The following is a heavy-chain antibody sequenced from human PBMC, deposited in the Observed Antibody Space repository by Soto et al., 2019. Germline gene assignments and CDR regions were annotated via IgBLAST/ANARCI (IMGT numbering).Heavy chain of an antibody. CDR2: IIPIFGTA. D-gene: IGHD6-19*01. CDR1: GGTFSSYA. J-gene: IGHJ6*02. CDR3: ARDRGYSSGWSMEYYYYYGMDV. Sequence: VASVKVSCKASGGTFSSYAISWVRQAPGQGLEWMGGIIPIFGTANYAQKFQGRVTITADESTSTAYMELSSLRSEDTAVYYCARDRGYSSGWSMEYYYYYGMDVWGQGTTVTVSS. V-gene: IGHV1-69*13.